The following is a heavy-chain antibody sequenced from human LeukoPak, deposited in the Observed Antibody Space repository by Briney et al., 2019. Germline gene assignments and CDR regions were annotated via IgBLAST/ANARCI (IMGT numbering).Heavy chain of an antibody. CDR3: AKGARITIFGVVSDYGMDV. J-gene: IGHJ6*02. D-gene: IGHD3-3*01. Sequence: GGSLRLSCAASGFTFSSYGTHWVRQAPGKGLEWVAVISYDGSNKYYADSVKGRFTISRDNSKNTLYLQMNSLRAEDTAVYYCAKGARITIFGVVSDYGMDVWGQGTTVTVSS. CDR2: ISYDGSNK. CDR1: GFTFSSYG. V-gene: IGHV3-30*18.